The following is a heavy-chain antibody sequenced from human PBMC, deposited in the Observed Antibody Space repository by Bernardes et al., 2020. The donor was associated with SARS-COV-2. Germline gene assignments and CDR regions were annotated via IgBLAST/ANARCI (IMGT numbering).Heavy chain of an antibody. CDR2: ITPDGTNT. J-gene: IGHJ4*02. CDR1: GFTFSNYW. V-gene: IGHV3-74*01. Sequence: GGSLRLSCTASGFTFSNYWMHWGRQVPGKGLVWVSRITPDGTNTDYADSVKGRFIISRDNFKNTLYLQMNSLGAEDTAVYYCARKLDSGSYYGDLGYWGQGTLVTVSS. CDR3: ARKLDSGSYYGDLGY. D-gene: IGHD1-26*01.